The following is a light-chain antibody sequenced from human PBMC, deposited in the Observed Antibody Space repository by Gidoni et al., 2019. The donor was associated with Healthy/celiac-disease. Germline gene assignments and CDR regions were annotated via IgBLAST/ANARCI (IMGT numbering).Light chain of an antibody. Sequence: EIVLTQSPGTLSLSPGERATLSCRASQSVSSSYLAWYQQKPGQAPRLLIYGASSRATGIPDRFSGSGSGTVFTLTISRLEPEYFAVYYCQQYGSSSWTFGQGTKVEIK. J-gene: IGKJ1*01. V-gene: IGKV3-20*01. CDR3: QQYGSSSWT. CDR1: QSVSSSY. CDR2: GAS.